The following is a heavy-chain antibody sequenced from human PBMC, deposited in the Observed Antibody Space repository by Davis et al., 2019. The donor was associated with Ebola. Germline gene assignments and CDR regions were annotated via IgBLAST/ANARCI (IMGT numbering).Heavy chain of an antibody. J-gene: IGHJ3*02. V-gene: IGHV1-3*01. D-gene: IGHD5-24*01. CDR1: GYTFTNYA. CDR2: INAGNGDT. CDR3: ARDEGLEIQQRESAFDI. Sequence: ASVKVSCKTSGYTFTNYAIHWVRQAPGQRLEWMGWINAGNGDTKYSQKFQGRVTITRDTSASTAYMELSSLRSEDTAVYYCARDEGLEIQQRESAFDIWGQGTMVTVSS.